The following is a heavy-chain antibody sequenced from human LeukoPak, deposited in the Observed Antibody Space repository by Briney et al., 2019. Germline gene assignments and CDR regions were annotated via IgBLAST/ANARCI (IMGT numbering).Heavy chain of an antibody. CDR2: IYSGGST. CDR3: ARDCSSASCYPHYGMDV. D-gene: IGHD2-2*01. CDR1: GFTVSSNY. V-gene: IGHV3-53*01. J-gene: IGHJ6*02. Sequence: GGSLRLSCAASGFTVSSNYMTWVRQAPGKGLEWVSVIYSGGSTYYADSVKGRFTISRDNSKNTLYLQMNSLRAEDTAVYYCARDCSSASCYPHYGMDVWGQGTTVTVSS.